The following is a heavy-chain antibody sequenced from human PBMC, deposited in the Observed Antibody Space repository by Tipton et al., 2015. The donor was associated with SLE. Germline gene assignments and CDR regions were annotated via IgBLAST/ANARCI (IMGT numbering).Heavy chain of an antibody. CDR2: IRSKAYGVTT. D-gene: IGHD3-16*01. CDR1: GFTFGDYA. V-gene: IGHV3-49*04. J-gene: IGHJ4*02. CDR3: AREYEVWASFDY. Sequence: SLRLSCTASGFTFGDYAMSWVRQAPGKGLEWVGFIRSKAYGVTTEYAASVKGRFTISRDDSKSIAYLQMNSLKTEDTAVYYCAREYEVWASFDYWGQGTLVTVSS.